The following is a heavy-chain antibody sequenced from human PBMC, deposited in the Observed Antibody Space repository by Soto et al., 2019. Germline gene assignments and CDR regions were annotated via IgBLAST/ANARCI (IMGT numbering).Heavy chain of an antibody. CDR2: TYYRSKWYN. CDR1: GDSVSSNSAA. J-gene: IGHJ4*02. Sequence: KQSQTLSLTCAISGDSVSSNSAAWNWIRQSPSRGLEWLGRTYYRSKWYNDYAVSVKSRITINPDTSKNQFSLQLNSVTPEDTAVYYCARGGPTARGKIFDYWGQGTLVTVSS. V-gene: IGHV6-1*01. CDR3: ARGGPTARGKIFDY. D-gene: IGHD6-6*01.